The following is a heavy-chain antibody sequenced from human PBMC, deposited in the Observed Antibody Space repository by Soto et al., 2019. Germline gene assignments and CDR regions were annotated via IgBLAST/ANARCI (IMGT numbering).Heavy chain of an antibody. CDR3: ASYSKEKGIFDY. Sequence: PSETLSLTCTVSGGSISSYYWSWIRQPAGKGLEWIGRIYTIGSTNYNPSLKSRVTMSVDTSKNQFSPKLSSVTAADTAVYYCASYSKEKGIFDYWGQGTLVSVS. D-gene: IGHD6-13*01. V-gene: IGHV4-4*07. CDR2: IYTIGST. J-gene: IGHJ4*02. CDR1: GGSISSYY.